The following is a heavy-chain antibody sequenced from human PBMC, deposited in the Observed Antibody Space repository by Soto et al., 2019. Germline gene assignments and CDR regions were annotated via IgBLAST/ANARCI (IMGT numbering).Heavy chain of an antibody. V-gene: IGHV3-30*03. CDR2: ISYDGSNK. J-gene: IGHJ4*02. CDR1: GFTFSSYG. D-gene: IGHD3-9*01. Sequence: VGSLRLSCAASGFTFSSYGMHWVRQAPGKGLEWVAVISYDGSNKYYADSVKGRFTISRDNSKNTLYLQMNSLRAEDTAVYYCATGTYYDILTGYPAFDYWGQGTLVTVSS. CDR3: ATGTYYDILTGYPAFDY.